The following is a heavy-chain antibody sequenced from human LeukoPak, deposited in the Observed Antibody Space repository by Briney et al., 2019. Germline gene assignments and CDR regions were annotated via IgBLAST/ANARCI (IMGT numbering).Heavy chain of an antibody. CDR2: ISSSSSYI. CDR3: ARGDYGDYGDGTFGY. CDR1: GFTFSSYS. V-gene: IGHV3-21*01. D-gene: IGHD4-17*01. J-gene: IGHJ4*02. Sequence: GGSLRLSCAASGFTFSSYSMNWVRQAPGKGLEWVSSISSSSSYIYYADSVKGRFTISRDNAKNSLYLQMNSLRAEDTAVYYCARGDYGDYGDGTFGYWGQGTLVTVSS.